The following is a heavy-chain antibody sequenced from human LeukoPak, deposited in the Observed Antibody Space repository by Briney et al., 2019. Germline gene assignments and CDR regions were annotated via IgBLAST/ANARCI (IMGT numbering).Heavy chain of an antibody. D-gene: IGHD1-14*01. CDR2: IGPTGTDR. Sequence: GGSLRLSCAASGFTFSSCGFNWVRQAPGKGLEWVSSIGPTGTDRYYADSVRGRFTISRDNAKNSMYLQMDSLRDEDTAVYYCATETIGRHYDYWGQGTPLTVSS. CDR1: GFTFSSCG. V-gene: IGHV3-21*01. J-gene: IGHJ4*02. CDR3: ATETIGRHYDY.